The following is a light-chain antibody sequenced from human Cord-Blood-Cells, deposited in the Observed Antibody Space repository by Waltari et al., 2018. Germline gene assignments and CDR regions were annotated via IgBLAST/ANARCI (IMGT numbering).Light chain of an antibody. V-gene: IGKV2-28*01. Sequence: DIVMTQSPLSLPVTPGEPASISCWSSQSLLHSNGYNYLDWYLQKPGQSPQLLIYLGSNRASGVPDRFSGSGSGTDFTLKISRVEAEDVGVYYCMQALQTPYTFGQGTKLGIK. CDR2: LGS. CDR1: QSLLHSNGYNY. J-gene: IGKJ2*01. CDR3: MQALQTPYT.